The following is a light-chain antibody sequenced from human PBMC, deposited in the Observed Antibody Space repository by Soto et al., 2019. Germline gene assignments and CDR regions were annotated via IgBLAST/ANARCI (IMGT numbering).Light chain of an antibody. CDR2: SNH. J-gene: IGLJ2*01. CDR3: AAWDDSLNGMV. Sequence: QLVLTQPPSASGTPGQRVTISCSGSSSNIGSNTVNWYQQLPGTAPKLLIYSNHQRPSGVPDRLSGSKSGTSASLAISGLQSEDEADYYCAAWDDSLNGMVFGGGTKVTVL. V-gene: IGLV1-44*01. CDR1: SSNIGSNT.